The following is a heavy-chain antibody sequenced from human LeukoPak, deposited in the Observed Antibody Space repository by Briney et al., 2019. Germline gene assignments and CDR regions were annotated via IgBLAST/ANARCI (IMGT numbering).Heavy chain of an antibody. CDR3: ARDSDWAFDN. Sequence: GGSLRLSCAASGFTFSSYVMSWIRQAPGKGLEWVSYINHNAETIYYADSVKGRFTVSRDNAKNVLYLQMNRLRDGDTAVYFCARDSDWAFDNWGQGTLVTVSS. D-gene: IGHD2-21*02. J-gene: IGHJ4*02. V-gene: IGHV3-48*02. CDR2: INHNAETI. CDR1: GFTFSSYV.